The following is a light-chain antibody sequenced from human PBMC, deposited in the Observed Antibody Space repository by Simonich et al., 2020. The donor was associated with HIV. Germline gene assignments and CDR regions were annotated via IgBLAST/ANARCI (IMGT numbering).Light chain of an antibody. V-gene: IGLV2-14*03. CDR3: SSYTGISTVV. CDR2: DVR. CDR1: SSDVGGYNY. J-gene: IGLJ2*01. Sequence: QSALTQPASVSGSPGQSITISCTGTSSDVGGYNYVSWYQQHPGRAPKLMIYDVRQRPAGVSNRFSGSKSGNTASLTISRLRAEDEADYYCSSYTGISTVVFGGGTKLTVL.